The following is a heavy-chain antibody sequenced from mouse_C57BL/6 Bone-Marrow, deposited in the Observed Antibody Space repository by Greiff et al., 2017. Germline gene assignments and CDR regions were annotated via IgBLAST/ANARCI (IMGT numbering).Heavy chain of an antibody. J-gene: IGHJ3*01. CDR2: ISDGGSYT. D-gene: IGHD4-1*01. CDR3: ARDWDVAY. CDR1: GFTFSSYA. V-gene: IGHV5-4*01. Sequence: EVMLVESGGGLVKPGGSLKLSCAASGFTFSSYAMPWVRQTPEKRLEWVATISDGGSYTYYPDNVKGRFTISRDNAKNNLYLQMSHLKSEDTAMYYCARDWDVAYWGQGTLVTVSA.